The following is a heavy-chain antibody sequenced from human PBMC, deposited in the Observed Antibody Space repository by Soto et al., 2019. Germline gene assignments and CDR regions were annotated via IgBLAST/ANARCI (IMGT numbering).Heavy chain of an antibody. CDR3: ARDNIGPLRFLEWLLTY. CDR2: IWYDGSNK. J-gene: IGHJ4*02. D-gene: IGHD3-3*01. Sequence: QVQLVESGGGVVQPGRSLRLSCAASGFTFSSYGMHWVRQAPGKGLEWVAVIWYDGSNKYYADSVKGRFTISRDNSKNTLYLQRNSLRAEDTAVYYCARDNIGPLRFLEWLLTYWGQGTLVTVSS. CDR1: GFTFSSYG. V-gene: IGHV3-33*01.